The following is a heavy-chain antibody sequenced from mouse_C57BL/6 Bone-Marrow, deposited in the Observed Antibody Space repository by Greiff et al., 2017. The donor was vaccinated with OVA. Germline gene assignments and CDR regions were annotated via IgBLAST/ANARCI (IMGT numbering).Heavy chain of an antibody. CDR1: GYTFTSYG. Sequence: QVQLQQSGAELARPGASVKLSCKASGYTFTSYGISWVKQRTGQGLEWIGEIYPRSGNTYYNEKFQGKATLTADKSSSTAYLELRSLSSEDSAVYFCARYSYCSSEWYFDVWGTGTTVTVSS. CDR2: IYPRSGNT. D-gene: IGHD1-1*01. J-gene: IGHJ1*03. CDR3: ARYSYCSSEWYFDV. V-gene: IGHV1-81*01.